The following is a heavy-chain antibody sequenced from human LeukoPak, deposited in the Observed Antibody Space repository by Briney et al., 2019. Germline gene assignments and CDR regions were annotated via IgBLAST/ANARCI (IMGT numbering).Heavy chain of an antibody. CDR1: GGSISSSSYY. CDR2: IYYSGST. CDR3: ARDSYYDYVWGSYTGAFDI. D-gene: IGHD3-16*01. J-gene: IGHJ3*02. V-gene: IGHV4-39*07. Sequence: SETLSLTCTVSGGSISSSSYYWGWIRQPPGKGLEWIGCIYYSGSTYYNPSLKSRVTISVDTSKNQFSLKLSSVTAADTAVYYCARDSYYDYVWGSYTGAFDIWGQGTMVTVSS.